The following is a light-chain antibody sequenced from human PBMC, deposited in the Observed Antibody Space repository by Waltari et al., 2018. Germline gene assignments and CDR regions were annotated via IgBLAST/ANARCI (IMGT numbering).Light chain of an antibody. CDR2: RNN. CDR1: SPNILSNY. CDR3: AAWDDSLSGPV. J-gene: IGLJ3*02. Sequence: QSVLTQPPSASGTPGQRVPLPCPGSSPNILSNYVYWYQQLPGTAPKLLIYRNNQRPSGVPDRFSGSKSGTSASLAISGLRSEDEADYYCAAWDDSLSGPVFGGGTKLTVL. V-gene: IGLV1-47*01.